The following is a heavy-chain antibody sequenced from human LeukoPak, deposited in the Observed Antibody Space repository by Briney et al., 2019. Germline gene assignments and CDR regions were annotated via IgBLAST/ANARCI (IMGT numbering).Heavy chain of an antibody. Sequence: GSLRLSCTASGFTFGDYAMSWFRQPPGKGLEWIGEINHSGSTNYNPSLKSRVTISVDTSKNQFSLKLSSVTAADTAVYYCARGHPTAAAGTLDYWGQGTLVTVSS. CDR3: ARGHPTAAAGTLDY. CDR1: GFTFGDYA. D-gene: IGHD6-13*01. J-gene: IGHJ4*02. CDR2: INHSGST. V-gene: IGHV4-34*01.